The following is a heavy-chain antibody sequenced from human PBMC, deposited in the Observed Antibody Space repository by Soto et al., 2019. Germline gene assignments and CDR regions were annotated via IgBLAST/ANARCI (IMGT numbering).Heavy chain of an antibody. V-gene: IGHV3-21*01. Sequence: GGSLRLSCAASGFTFSSYSMNWVRQAPGKGLEWVSSISSSSSYIYYADSVKGRFTISRDNAKNSLYLQMNSLRAEDTAVYYCARGGGDYLGGYYMDVWGKGTTVTVSS. CDR2: ISSSSSYI. CDR1: GFTFSSYS. CDR3: ARGGGDYLGGYYMDV. D-gene: IGHD2-21*02. J-gene: IGHJ6*03.